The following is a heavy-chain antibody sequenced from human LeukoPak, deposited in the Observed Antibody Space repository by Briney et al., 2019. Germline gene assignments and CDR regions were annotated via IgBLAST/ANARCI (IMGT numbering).Heavy chain of an antibody. V-gene: IGHV4-38-2*01. D-gene: IGHD1-26*01. CDR3: ATFVGAATTSHIDF. J-gene: IGHJ4*02. CDR2: IHQSGSA. CDR1: GHSSSSGYY. Sequence: SATQSLTCAVSGHSSSSGYYWGWIRQPPGKGLEWIGSIHQSGSAYYNPSLKSRLTISVDTSKNQCSRKLSSVTAADTAVYYCATFVGAATTSHIDFWGQGTLVTVSS.